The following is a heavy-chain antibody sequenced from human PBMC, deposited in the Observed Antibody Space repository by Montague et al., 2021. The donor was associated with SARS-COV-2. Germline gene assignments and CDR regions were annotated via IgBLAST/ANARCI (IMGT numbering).Heavy chain of an antibody. CDR2: IYDGDTT. J-gene: IGHJ4*02. CDR1: GGSIRSTTFY. V-gene: IGHV4-39*07. Sequence: SETLSLTCTVSGGSIRSTTFYWGWIRQPPGKGLEWIGYIYDGDTTYYNPSLKSQVAISLDTPNNQFSLKITSLIAADTAIYYCVTPGKTAGAGQFDYWGQGSLVTVSS. D-gene: IGHD6-19*01. CDR3: VTPGKTAGAGQFDY.